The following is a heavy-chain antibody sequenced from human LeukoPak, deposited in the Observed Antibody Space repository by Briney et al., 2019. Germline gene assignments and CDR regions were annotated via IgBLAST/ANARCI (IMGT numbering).Heavy chain of an antibody. CDR2: VYTSGST. J-gene: IGHJ4*02. D-gene: IGHD3-22*01. Sequence: SETLSLTCTVSGGSISSYYWSWIRQPAGKGLDWIGRVYTSGSTNYNPSLKSRVTMSVDTSKNQFSLKLSSVTAADTAVYYCAREAYYYDSSGYYYGYFDYWGREPWSPSPQ. CDR3: AREAYYYDSSGYYYGYFDY. V-gene: IGHV4-4*07. CDR1: GGSISSYY.